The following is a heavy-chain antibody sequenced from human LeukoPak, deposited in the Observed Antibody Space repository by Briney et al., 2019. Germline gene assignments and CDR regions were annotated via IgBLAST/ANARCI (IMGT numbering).Heavy chain of an antibody. CDR3: ARGDFTSSGPFDY. J-gene: IGHJ4*02. CDR1: GGTFSSYA. D-gene: IGHD2-2*01. CDR2: IIPIFGTA. V-gene: IGHV1-69*13. Sequence: SVRVSCKASGGTFSSYAISWVRQAPGQGLEWMGGIIPIFGTANYAQKFQGRVTITADESTSTAYMELSSLRSEDTAVYYCARGDFTSSGPFDYWGQGTLVTVSS.